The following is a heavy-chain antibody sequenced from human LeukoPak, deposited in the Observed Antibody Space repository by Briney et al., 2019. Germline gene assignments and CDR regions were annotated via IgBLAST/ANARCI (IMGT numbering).Heavy chain of an antibody. J-gene: IGHJ4*02. CDR3: ARDLRPYYFDY. CDR1: GGSISSSSYY. CDR2: IYYSGST. Sequence: SETLSLTCTVSGGSISSSSYYWGWIRQPPGKGLEWIGSIYYSGSTYYNPSLKSRVTISVDTSKNQFSLKLSSVTAADTAVYYCARDLRPYYFDYWGQGTLVTVSS. V-gene: IGHV4-39*07.